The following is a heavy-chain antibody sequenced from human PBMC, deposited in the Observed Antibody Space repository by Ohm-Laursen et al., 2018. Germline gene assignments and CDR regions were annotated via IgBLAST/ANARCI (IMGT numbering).Heavy chain of an antibody. V-gene: IGHV3-23*01. Sequence: SLRLSCSASGFTFSDYAMTWVRQVPGRGLPWVSGITGRSGNTYYADSVKGRFTISRDNSKNTLYLQMNSLRPEDTALYYCTKGSYISSFEGVHWGQGTLVTVSS. CDR1: GFTFSDYA. D-gene: IGHD3-3*02. J-gene: IGHJ4*02. CDR3: TKGSYISSFEGVH. CDR2: ITGRSGNT.